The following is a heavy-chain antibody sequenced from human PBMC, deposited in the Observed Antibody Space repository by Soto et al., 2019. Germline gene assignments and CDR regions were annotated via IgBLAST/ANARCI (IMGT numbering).Heavy chain of an antibody. CDR1: GFTFSSYA. D-gene: IGHD5-18*01. CDR2: ISSNGGST. V-gene: IGHV3-64D*08. Sequence: GGSLRLSCSASGFTFSSYAMHWVRQAPGKGLEYVSAISSNGGSTYYADSVKGRFTISRDNSKNTLYLQMSSLRAEDTAVYYCVKDVDTAMELHWYFDLWGRGTLVTVSS. J-gene: IGHJ2*01. CDR3: VKDVDTAMELHWYFDL.